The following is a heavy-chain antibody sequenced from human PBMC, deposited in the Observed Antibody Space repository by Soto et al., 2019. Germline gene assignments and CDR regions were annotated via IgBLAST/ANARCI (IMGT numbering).Heavy chain of an antibody. CDR3: ARARDYDFWSGYPEFDP. J-gene: IGHJ5*02. CDR1: GFAFSSYW. Sequence: PGGSLRLSCAASGFAFSSYWMSWVRQAPGKGLEWVANIKQDGSEKYYVDSVKGRFTISRDNAKNSLYLQMNSLRAEDTAVYYCARARDYDFWSGYPEFDPWGQGTLVTVSS. D-gene: IGHD3-3*01. V-gene: IGHV3-7*01. CDR2: IKQDGSEK.